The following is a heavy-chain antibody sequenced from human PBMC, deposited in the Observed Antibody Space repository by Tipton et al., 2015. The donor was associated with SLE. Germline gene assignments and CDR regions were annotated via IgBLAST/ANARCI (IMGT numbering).Heavy chain of an antibody. D-gene: IGHD4/OR15-4a*01. Sequence: QSGPEVKNPGTSVKVSCETSGYTFTNYDISWVRQAPGQGLEWMGWISAFNGHTIYEQKFQGRVTMTTDTSTSTAYMELRSLRSDDTAVYYCGRGPMVAQYFQHWGQGTLVTVSS. V-gene: IGHV1-18*01. CDR1: GYTFTNYD. J-gene: IGHJ1*01. CDR3: GRGPMVAQYFQH. CDR2: ISAFNGHT.